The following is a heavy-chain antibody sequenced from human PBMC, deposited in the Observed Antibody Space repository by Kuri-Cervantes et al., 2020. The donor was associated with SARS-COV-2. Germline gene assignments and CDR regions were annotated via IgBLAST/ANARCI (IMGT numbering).Heavy chain of an antibody. J-gene: IGHJ6*02. CDR2: ISYDGSNK. CDR1: GFTFSSYG. V-gene: IGHV3-30*18. D-gene: IGHD3-9*01. Sequence: GESLKISCAASGFTFSSYGMHWVRQAPGKGLEWVAVISYDGSNKYYADSVKGRFTISRDNSKNTLYLQMNSLRAEDTAVYYCAKDLKYYDILTGYFGPNKIYYYYYGMDVWGQGTTVTVSS. CDR3: AKDLKYYDILTGYFGPNKIYYYYYGMDV.